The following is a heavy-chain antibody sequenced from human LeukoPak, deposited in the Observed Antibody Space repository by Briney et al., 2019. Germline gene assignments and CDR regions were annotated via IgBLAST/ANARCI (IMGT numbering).Heavy chain of an antibody. V-gene: IGHV3-21*01. J-gene: IGHJ6*03. CDR1: GFTVSSNY. Sequence: PGGSLRLSCAASGFTVSSNYMSWVRQAPGKGLEWVSSISSSSSYIYYADSVKGRFTISRDNAKNSLYLQMNSLRAEDTAVYYCARDPYSGTYGDTYYYYMDVWGKGTTVTISS. CDR2: ISSSSSYI. D-gene: IGHD1-26*01. CDR3: ARDPYSGTYGDTYYYYMDV.